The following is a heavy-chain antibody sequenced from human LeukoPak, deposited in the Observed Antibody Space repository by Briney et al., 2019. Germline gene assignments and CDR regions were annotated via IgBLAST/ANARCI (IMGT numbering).Heavy chain of an antibody. CDR3: ARVYGSSGYYFDY. J-gene: IGHJ4*02. CDR2: IHYSGST. CDR1: GGSISSYY. V-gene: IGHV4-59*01. D-gene: IGHD3-22*01. Sequence: SETLSLTCTVSGGSISSYYWSWIRQPPGKGLEWIGYIHYSGSTNYNPSLKSRVTISVDTSKNQFSLKLSSVAAADTAVYYCARVYGSSGYYFDYWGQGTLVTVSS.